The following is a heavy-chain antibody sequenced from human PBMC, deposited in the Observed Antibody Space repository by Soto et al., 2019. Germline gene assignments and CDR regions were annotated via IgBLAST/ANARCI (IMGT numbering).Heavy chain of an antibody. D-gene: IGHD5-18*01. J-gene: IGHJ3*02. CDR2: IFYSGTT. CDR3: ARRYGKNAFDI. Sequence: PSETLSLTCTVSGGSINSSSYYWGWIRQPPGKGLEWIGSIFYSGTTYYNPSLKSRVTILVDTSKKQFSLKLSSVTAADTAVYYCARRYGKNAFDIWGQGTMVTVSS. CDR1: GGSINSSSYY. V-gene: IGHV4-39*01.